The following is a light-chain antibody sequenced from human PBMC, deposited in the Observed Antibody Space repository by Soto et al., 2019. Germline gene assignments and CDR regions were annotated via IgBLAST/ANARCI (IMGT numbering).Light chain of an antibody. CDR2: GDN. CDR1: SSNIGAGRG. V-gene: IGLV1-40*01. J-gene: IGLJ1*01. CDR3: QSYDNSLSGFV. Sequence: QSVLTQPPSVSGAPGQRVTISCTGSSSNIGAGRGVHWYQQLPGTAPKLLIYGDNNRPSGVPDRFSGSKSGTSASLAVTGLQAEDEADYYCQSYDNSLSGFVFGTGTKVTVL.